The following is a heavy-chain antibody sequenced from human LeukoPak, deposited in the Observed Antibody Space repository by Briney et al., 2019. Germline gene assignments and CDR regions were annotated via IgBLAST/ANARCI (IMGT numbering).Heavy chain of an antibody. Sequence: PGGSLRLSCAASGFTFNSYSMNWVRQAPGKGLEWVSSISSSSSYIYYADSVKGRFTISRDNAKNSLYLQMNSLRAEDTAVYYCARGGYCSGGSCKYYFDYWGQGSLVTVSS. CDR3: ARGGYCSGGSCKYYFDY. D-gene: IGHD2-15*01. CDR2: ISSSSSYI. V-gene: IGHV3-21*01. CDR1: GFTFNSYS. J-gene: IGHJ4*02.